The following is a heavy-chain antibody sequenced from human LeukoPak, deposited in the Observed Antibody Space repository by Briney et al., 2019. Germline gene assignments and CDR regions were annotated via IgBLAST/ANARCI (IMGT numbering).Heavy chain of an antibody. CDR1: GFTFSSYG. V-gene: IGHV3-33*01. Sequence: GGSLRLSCAASGFTFSSYGMHWVRQAPGKGLEWVAVIWYGGSNKYYADSVKGRFTISRDNSKNTLYLQMNSLRAEDTAVYYCARDFAYYYYGMDVWGQGTTVTVSS. J-gene: IGHJ6*02. CDR3: ARDFAYYYYGMDV. CDR2: IWYGGSNK.